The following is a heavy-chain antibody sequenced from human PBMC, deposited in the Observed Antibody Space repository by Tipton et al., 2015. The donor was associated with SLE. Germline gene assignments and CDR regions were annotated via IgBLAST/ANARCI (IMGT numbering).Heavy chain of an antibody. J-gene: IGHJ3*02. D-gene: IGHD3-3*01. CDR3: AREAPGRRFLEWLLSDDAFDI. CDR2: IDPSDSYT. Sequence: VQLVQSGAEVKKPGESLKISCKGSGYTFTDYWIGWVRQMPGKGLEWMGRIDPSDSYTNYSPSFQGHVTISADRSISTAYLQWSSLRSEDTAVYYCAREAPGRRFLEWLLSDDAFDIWGQGTMVTVSS. V-gene: IGHV5-10-1*01. CDR1: GYTFTDYW.